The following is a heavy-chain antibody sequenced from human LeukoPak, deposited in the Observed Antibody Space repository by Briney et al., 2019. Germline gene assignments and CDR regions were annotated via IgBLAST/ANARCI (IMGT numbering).Heavy chain of an antibody. CDR1: GFTFSSYW. J-gene: IGHJ4*02. CDR3: ARDPGSTGGRGFDY. CDR2: IKQEGSEN. V-gene: IGHV3-7*01. D-gene: IGHD1-7*01. Sequence: GGSLRLSCAASGFTFSSYWMSWVRQAPGKGLEWVANIKQEGSENYFVDSVKGRFTISRDNAKNSLYLQMNSLRAEDTAVYYCARDPGSTGGRGFDYWGQGTLVTVSS.